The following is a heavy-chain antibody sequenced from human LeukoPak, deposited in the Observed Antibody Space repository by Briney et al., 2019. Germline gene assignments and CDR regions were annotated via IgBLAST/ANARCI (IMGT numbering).Heavy chain of an antibody. J-gene: IGHJ4*02. Sequence: GGSLRLSCAASGFTFSNAWMNWVRQAPGKGLEWVSSISGSSSSIYYADSVKGRFTISRDNAKNSLYLQMNSLRAEDTAVYYCARDFSGSYIFDYWGQGTLVTVSS. CDR1: GFTFSNAW. V-gene: IGHV3-21*01. CDR3: ARDFSGSYIFDY. CDR2: ISGSSSSI. D-gene: IGHD1-26*01.